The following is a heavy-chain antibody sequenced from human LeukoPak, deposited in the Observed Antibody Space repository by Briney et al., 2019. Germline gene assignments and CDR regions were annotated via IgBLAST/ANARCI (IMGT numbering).Heavy chain of an antibody. CDR1: GFTFSSYA. D-gene: IGHD2/OR15-2a*01. V-gene: IGHV3-74*01. J-gene: IGHJ6*02. CDR3: ARVGTTSNFYYYYGMDV. CDR2: INSDGSTT. Sequence: GGSLILSCAASGFTFSSYAMTWVRQAPGKGLVWVSRINSDGSTTSYADSVKGRFTISRDNAKNTLYLQMNSLRAEDTAVYYCARVGTTSNFYYYYGMDVWGQGTTVTVSS.